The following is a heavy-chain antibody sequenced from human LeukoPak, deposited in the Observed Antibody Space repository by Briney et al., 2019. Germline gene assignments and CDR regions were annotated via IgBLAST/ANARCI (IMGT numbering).Heavy chain of an antibody. D-gene: IGHD6-13*01. Sequence: AGGSLRLSCAASGFTFSDYYMSWIRQAPGKGLEWVSAISGSGGSTYYADSVKGRFTISRDNSKNTLYLQMNSLRAEDTAVYYCAKARPLGYYFDYWGQGTLVTVSS. CDR1: GFTFSDYY. V-gene: IGHV3-23*01. J-gene: IGHJ4*02. CDR2: ISGSGGST. CDR3: AKARPLGYYFDY.